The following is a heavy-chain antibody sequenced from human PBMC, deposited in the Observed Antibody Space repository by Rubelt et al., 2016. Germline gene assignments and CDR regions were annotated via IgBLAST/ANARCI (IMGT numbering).Heavy chain of an antibody. Sequence: VRQAPGKGLEWVSVIYSGGSTYYADSVKGRFTISRDNSKNTLYLQMNSLRAEDTAVYYCARVQWEFESGFDYWGQGTLVTVSS. CDR2: IYSGGST. D-gene: IGHD1-26*01. J-gene: IGHJ4*02. CDR3: ARVQWEFESGFDY. V-gene: IGHV3-53*01.